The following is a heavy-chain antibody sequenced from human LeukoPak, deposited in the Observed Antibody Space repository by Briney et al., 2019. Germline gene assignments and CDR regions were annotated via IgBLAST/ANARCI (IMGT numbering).Heavy chain of an antibody. D-gene: IGHD6-19*01. CDR3: ARYSSGWYNAFDI. J-gene: IGHJ3*02. V-gene: IGHV4-59*01. CDR1: GGSISSYY. Sequence: SEAMSLTCTVSGGSISSYYWNWIRQPPGTGLEWIGYTYYSGSTNYNASLKSRVSISIDTSKNQSSLKLSSVTAADSAVYYCARYSSGWYNAFDIWGQGTMVTVSS. CDR2: TYYSGST.